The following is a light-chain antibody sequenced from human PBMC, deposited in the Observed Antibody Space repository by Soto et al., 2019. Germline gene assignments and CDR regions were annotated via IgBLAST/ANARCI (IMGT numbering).Light chain of an antibody. CDR3: QQANTFPWT. CDR1: QGIHTW. Sequence: DIQMTQSPSSVSASVGDRVTITCRASQGIHTWLAWYQQKPGKAPNLLIYTASSLQSGVPSRFSGSGSGTAFTLTISSLQPEDFATYYCQQANTFPWTFGQGTKVEIK. V-gene: IGKV1-12*01. J-gene: IGKJ1*01. CDR2: TAS.